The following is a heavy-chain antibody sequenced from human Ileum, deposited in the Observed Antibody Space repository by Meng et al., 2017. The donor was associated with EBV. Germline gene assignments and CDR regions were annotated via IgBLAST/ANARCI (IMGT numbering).Heavy chain of an antibody. CDR1: GAYVSSGGYH. CDR2: MYDSDSGKA. V-gene: IGHV4-61*03. Sequence: QWQLQEWGPGLVKPLGTLSPSCSVSGAYVSSGGYHWSWIRQPPGKGLEWIGCMYDSDSGKAKYNPSLNSRVIISLDTSKNHFVLKLTSVTAADTAVYYCAYYTAGRGGVGSWGQGTLVTVSS. D-gene: IGHD2-8*02. J-gene: IGHJ4*02. CDR3: AYYTAGRGGVGS.